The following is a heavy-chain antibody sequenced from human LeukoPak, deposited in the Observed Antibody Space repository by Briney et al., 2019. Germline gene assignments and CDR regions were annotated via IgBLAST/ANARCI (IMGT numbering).Heavy chain of an antibody. CDR3: ASLAVAGLSEGY. CDR2: IYYSGST. V-gene: IGHV4-39*01. CDR1: GGSISSSSYY. D-gene: IGHD6-19*01. Sequence: SETLSLTCTVSGGSISSSSYYWGWIRQPPGKGLEWIGSIYYSGSTYYNPSLKSRVTISVDTSRNQFSLKLNSVTAADTAVYYCASLAVAGLSEGYWGQGTLVIVSS. J-gene: IGHJ4*02.